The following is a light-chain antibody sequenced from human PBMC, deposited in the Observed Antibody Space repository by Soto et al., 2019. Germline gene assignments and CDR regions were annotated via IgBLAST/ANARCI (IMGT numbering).Light chain of an antibody. CDR3: QQYGASPET. Sequence: EIVLTQSPGTLSLSPGERATLSCRASQSVSSAYLAWHQQKPGQAPRLLIYNVSRRATGIPDRFSGSGSGTDFTLTVSRLEPEDFAVYYCQQYGASPETFGQGTKVEIK. J-gene: IGKJ1*01. CDR2: NVS. V-gene: IGKV3-20*01. CDR1: QSVSSAY.